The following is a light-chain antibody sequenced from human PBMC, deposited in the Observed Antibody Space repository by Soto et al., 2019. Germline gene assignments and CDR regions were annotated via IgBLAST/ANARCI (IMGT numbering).Light chain of an antibody. CDR1: QSVSRNY. CDR2: GAS. V-gene: IGKV3-20*01. Sequence: EIVLTQSPGTLSLSPGERATLSCRASQSVSRNYLAWYQQKHGQAPRLLTYGASTRATGIPDRFSGSGSGTDFTLTISRLEPEDFAEYYCQQYGSSPPYTFGQGTKVDIK. CDR3: QQYGSSPPYT. J-gene: IGKJ2*01.